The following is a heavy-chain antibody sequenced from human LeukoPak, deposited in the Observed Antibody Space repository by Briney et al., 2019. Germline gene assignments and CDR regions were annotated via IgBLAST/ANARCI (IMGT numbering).Heavy chain of an antibody. D-gene: IGHD3-10*01. J-gene: IGHJ4*02. CDR1: GGSISSHY. V-gene: IGHV4-59*11. CDR2: MYYTGST. Sequence: SETLSLTCTVSGGSISSHYWSWIRQPPGKGLEWIGYMYYTGSTNYNPSLKSRVTISVDTSKNQFSLKLSSVTAADTAVYYRARDPEGYGSGSYLDYWGQGTLVTVSS. CDR3: ARDPEGYGSGSYLDY.